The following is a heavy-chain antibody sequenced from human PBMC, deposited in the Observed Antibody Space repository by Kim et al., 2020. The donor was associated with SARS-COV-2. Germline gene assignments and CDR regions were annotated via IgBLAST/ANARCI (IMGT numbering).Heavy chain of an antibody. J-gene: IGHJ6*02. V-gene: IGHV3-13*01. D-gene: IGHD6-13*01. CDR3: ARGSAAVNWYYYGMDV. Sequence: SVKGRFTISRENAKNSLYLQMNSLRAGDTAVYYCARGSAAVNWYYYGMDVWGQGTTVTVSS.